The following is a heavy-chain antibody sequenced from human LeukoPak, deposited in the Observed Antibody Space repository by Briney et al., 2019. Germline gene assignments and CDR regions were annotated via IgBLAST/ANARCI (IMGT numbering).Heavy chain of an antibody. CDR1: GYTLTELS. CDR3: ATAIVVVPAAMFNWFDP. V-gene: IGHV1-24*01. CDR2: FDPEDGET. Sequence: ASVKVSCKVSGYTLTELSMHWVRQAPGKGLEWMGGFDPEDGETIYAQKFQGRVTMTEDTSTDTAYMELSSLRSEDTAVYYCATAIVVVPAAMFNWFDPWGQGTLVTVSP. D-gene: IGHD2-2*01. J-gene: IGHJ5*02.